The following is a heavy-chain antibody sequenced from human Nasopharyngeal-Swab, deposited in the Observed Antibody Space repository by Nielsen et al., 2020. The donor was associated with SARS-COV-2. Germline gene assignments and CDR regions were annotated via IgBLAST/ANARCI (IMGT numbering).Heavy chain of an antibody. CDR2: IYWDDDK. CDR3: ARSPIKGLYSSSSMYYFDY. V-gene: IGHV2-5*02. D-gene: IGHD6-6*01. CDR1: GFSLSTSGVG. J-gene: IGHJ4*02. Sequence: SGPTLVKPTQTLTLTCTFSGFSLSTSGVGVGWIRQPPGKALEWLALIYWDDDKRYSPSLKSRLTITKDTSKNQVVLTMTNMDPVDTATYYCARSPIKGLYSSSSMYYFDYWGQGTLVTVSS.